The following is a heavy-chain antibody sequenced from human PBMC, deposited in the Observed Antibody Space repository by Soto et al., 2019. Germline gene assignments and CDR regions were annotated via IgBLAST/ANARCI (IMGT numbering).Heavy chain of an antibody. D-gene: IGHD1-26*01. Sequence: ASVKVSCKASGYTFTGYYMHWVRQAPGQGLEWMGWINPNSGGTNYAQKFQGWVTMTRDTSISTAYMELSRLRSDDTAVYYCARGSYSGGYYIDVWGQGTRVTVAS. CDR3: ARGSYSGGYYIDV. V-gene: IGHV1-2*04. J-gene: IGHJ4*02. CDR2: INPNSGGT. CDR1: GYTFTGYY.